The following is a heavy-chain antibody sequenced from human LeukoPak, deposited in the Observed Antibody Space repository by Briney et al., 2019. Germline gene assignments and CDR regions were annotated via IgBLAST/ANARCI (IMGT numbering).Heavy chain of an antibody. Sequence: GASVKVSCKASGGTFSSYAISWVRQAPGQGLEWMGRINPNSGGTNYAQKFQGRVTMTRDTSISTAYMELSRLRSDDTAVYYCARDSSMYYYGSGSSPWGQGTLVTVSS. V-gene: IGHV1-2*06. D-gene: IGHD3-10*01. CDR2: INPNSGGT. CDR3: ARDSSMYYYGSGSSP. J-gene: IGHJ5*02. CDR1: GGTFSSYA.